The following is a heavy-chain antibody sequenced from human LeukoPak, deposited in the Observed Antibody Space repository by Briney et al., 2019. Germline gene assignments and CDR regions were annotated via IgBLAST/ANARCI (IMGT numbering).Heavy chain of an antibody. V-gene: IGHV1-69*05. D-gene: IGHD1-7*01. CDR1: GGTFSSYA. Sequence: SVKVSCKASGGTFSSYAISWVRQAPGQGLEWMGRIIPVFGTANYAQKFQGRVTITTDESTSTAYMELSSLSSEDTAVYYCASSPSTPVNNWNYEEDRYYFDYWGQGTLVTVSS. J-gene: IGHJ4*02. CDR2: IIPVFGTA. CDR3: ASSPSTPVNNWNYEEDRYYFDY.